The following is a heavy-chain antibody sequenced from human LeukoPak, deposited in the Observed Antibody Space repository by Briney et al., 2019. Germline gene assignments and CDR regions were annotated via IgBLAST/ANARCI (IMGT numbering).Heavy chain of an antibody. D-gene: IGHD1-26*01. CDR3: ARYVLNSGELYFDY. CDR2: INPNSGGT. CDR1: GYTFTGYY. Sequence: GASVKVSCKASGYTFTGYYMHWVRQAPGQGLEWMGRINPNSGGTSYAQKFQGRVTMTRNTSISTAYMELSSLRSEDTAVYYCARYVLNSGELYFDYWGQGTLVTVSS. V-gene: IGHV1-2*06. J-gene: IGHJ4*02.